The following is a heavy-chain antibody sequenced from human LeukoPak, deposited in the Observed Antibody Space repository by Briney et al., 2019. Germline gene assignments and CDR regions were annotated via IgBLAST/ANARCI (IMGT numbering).Heavy chain of an antibody. D-gene: IGHD3-16*02. Sequence: IGEINHSGSTNYNPSLKSRVTISVDTSKNQFSLKLSSVTAADTAVYYCARGYDYVWGSYRSYFEYWGQGTLVTVAS. V-gene: IGHV4-34*01. CDR3: ARGYDYVWGSYRSYFEY. J-gene: IGHJ4*02. CDR2: INHSGST.